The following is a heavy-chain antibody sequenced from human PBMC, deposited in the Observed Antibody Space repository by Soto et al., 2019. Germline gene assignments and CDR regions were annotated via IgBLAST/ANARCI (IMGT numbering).Heavy chain of an antibody. CDR3: ARGGGGGNSAVAAY. D-gene: IGHD2-21*02. CDR1: GGSISSYL. CDR2: IYDSGTT. V-gene: IGHV4-59*01. J-gene: IGHJ4*02. Sequence: QVQLQESGPGLVKPSETLSLTCTVSGGSISSYLWSWIRQPPGKGLEWIGYIYDSGTTNYSPSLKSRVTISVDTSKNQFFLDLISVTAADTAVYYCARGGGGGNSAVAAYWGQGTLVIVSS.